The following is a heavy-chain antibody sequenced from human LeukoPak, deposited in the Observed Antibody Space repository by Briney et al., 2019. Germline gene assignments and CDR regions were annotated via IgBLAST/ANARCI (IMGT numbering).Heavy chain of an antibody. D-gene: IGHD3-10*01. Sequence: GESLKISCQVSGYTFLNYWIGWVRQMPGKGLEWMGLIYPGDSDTRYSPSFQGQVTVSADKSNSTAYLQWSSLKASDTAMYYCARLKTASYYLFDFWGQGTLVTVSS. CDR2: IYPGDSDT. V-gene: IGHV5-51*01. CDR3: ARLKTASYYLFDF. CDR1: GYTFLNYW. J-gene: IGHJ4*02.